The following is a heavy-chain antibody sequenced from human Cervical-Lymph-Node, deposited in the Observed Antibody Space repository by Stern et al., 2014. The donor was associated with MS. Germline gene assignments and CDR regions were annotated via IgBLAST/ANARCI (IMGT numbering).Heavy chain of an antibody. D-gene: IGHD2-8*02. CDR2: IDWDDHK. CDR3: TRIQAGGGAFDI. Sequence: QVTLKESGPALVKPTQTLTLTCTFSGFSLSTSGMRVSWIRQPPGRALEWLARIDWDDHKYYTPSLKTRLTISKDSSKNLVVLTMTNMDPVDTATYYCTRIQAGGGAFDIWGQGTMVTVS. J-gene: IGHJ3*02. V-gene: IGHV2-70*04. CDR1: GFSLSTSGMR.